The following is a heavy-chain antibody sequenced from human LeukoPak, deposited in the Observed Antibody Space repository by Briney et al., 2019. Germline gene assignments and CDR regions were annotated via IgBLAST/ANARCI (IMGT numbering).Heavy chain of an antibody. CDR1: GGSISSGSYY. D-gene: IGHD3-22*01. J-gene: IGHJ6*03. Sequence: PSQTLSLTCTVSGGSISSGSYYWSWIRQPAGKGLEWIGRIYTSGSTNYNPSLKSRVTISYTSKNQFSLKLNSVTAADTAVYYCTRGSIAYYYMDVWGKGTTVTISS. CDR3: TRGSIAYYYMDV. V-gene: IGHV4-61*02. CDR2: IYTSGST.